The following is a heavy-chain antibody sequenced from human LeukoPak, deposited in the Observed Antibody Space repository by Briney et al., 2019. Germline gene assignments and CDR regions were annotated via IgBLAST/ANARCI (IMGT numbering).Heavy chain of an antibody. CDR2: ISSSGSTI. J-gene: IGHJ3*02. CDR1: GFTFSDYY. D-gene: IGHD6-13*01. V-gene: IGHV3-11*01. Sequence: GGSLRLSCAASGFTFSDYYMSWIRQAPGRGLEWVSYISSSGSTIYYADSVKGRFTISRDNAKNSLYLQMNSLRAEDTAVYYCARDREQLVGGDAFDIWGQGTMVTVSS. CDR3: ARDREQLVGGDAFDI.